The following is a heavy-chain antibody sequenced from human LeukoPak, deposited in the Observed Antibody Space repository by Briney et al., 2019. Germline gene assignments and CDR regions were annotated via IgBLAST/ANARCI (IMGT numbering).Heavy chain of an antibody. J-gene: IGHJ6*04. CDR2: INGGNGNT. V-gene: IGHV1-3*01. CDR3: ARGRGTGGSNRDFYFYYYGR. D-gene: IGHD6-13*01. Sequence: ASVKVSCKASGYTFTSYDINWVRQATGQGLEWMGWINGGNGNTKYSQKFQGRVTITRDTSAGTAYMELTSLRSEDMAVYYCARGRGTGGSNRDFYFYYYGRLGQWDHGHRFL. CDR1: GYTFTSYD.